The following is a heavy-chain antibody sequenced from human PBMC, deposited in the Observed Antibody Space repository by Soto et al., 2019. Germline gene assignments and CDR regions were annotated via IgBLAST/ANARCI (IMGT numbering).Heavy chain of an antibody. CDR2: INHSGST. Sequence: PSETLSLTCAVYGGSFSGYYWSWIRQPPGKGLEWIGEINHSGSTNYNPSLKSRVTISVDTSKNQFSLKLRSVTAADTAVYYCERGPQLYWLDPWGQGTLVTVSS. V-gene: IGHV4-34*01. D-gene: IGHD3-10*01. CDR1: GGSFSGYY. J-gene: IGHJ5*02. CDR3: ERGPQLYWLDP.